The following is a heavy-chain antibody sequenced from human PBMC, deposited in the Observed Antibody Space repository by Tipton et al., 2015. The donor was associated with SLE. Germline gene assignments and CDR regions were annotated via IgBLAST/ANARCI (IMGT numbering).Heavy chain of an antibody. D-gene: IGHD4/OR15-4a*01. CDR2: INHRGST. J-gene: IGHJ4*02. CDR3: AREPVDGANGY. CDR1: GDSFNSDNW. Sequence: TLSLTCAVSGDSFNSDNWWSWVRQPPGKGVEWIGEINHRGSTNHNPSLKSRVTISIDTSKNQFSLKLSSVTAADTAVYYCAREPVDGANGYWGQGTLVTVSS. V-gene: IGHV4-4*02.